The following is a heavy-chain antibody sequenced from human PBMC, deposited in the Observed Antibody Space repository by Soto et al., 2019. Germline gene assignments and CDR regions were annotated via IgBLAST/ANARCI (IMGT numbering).Heavy chain of an antibody. D-gene: IGHD4-17*01. J-gene: IGHJ4*02. CDR1: GGSFSGYY. CDR2: INHSGST. V-gene: IGHV4-34*01. Sequence: PSETLSLTCAVYGGSFSGYYWSWIRQPPGKGLEWIGEINHSGSTNYNPSLKSRVTISVDTSKNQFSLKLSSVTAADTAVYYCASRHFYGDPDYSGQGTLVTVSS. CDR3: ASRHFYGDPDY.